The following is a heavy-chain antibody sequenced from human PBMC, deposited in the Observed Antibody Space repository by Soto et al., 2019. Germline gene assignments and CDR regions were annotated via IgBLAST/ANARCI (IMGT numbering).Heavy chain of an antibody. D-gene: IGHD2-2*01. CDR2: ISGGGDRT. Sequence: EVQWLESGGGLAQPGGSLRLSCVGSGFTFINYAMNWIRQTPGKGLEWVSTISGGGDRTFDADTVKGRFTISRDNSKNTVNLQMNSLRADDTAVYYCARKVLGSTSRPDWWYFDLWGRGTLVTVSS. CDR1: GFTFINYA. CDR3: ARKVLGSTSRPDWWYFDL. J-gene: IGHJ2*01. V-gene: IGHV3-23*01.